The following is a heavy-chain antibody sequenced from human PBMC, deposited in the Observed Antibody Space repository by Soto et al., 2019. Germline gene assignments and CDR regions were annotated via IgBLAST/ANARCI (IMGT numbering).Heavy chain of an antibody. Sequence: PGGSLRLSCAASGFTFSSYSMNWVRQAPGKGLEWVSSISSSSCYIYYADSVKGRFTISRDNAENSLYLQMNSLRAEDTAVYYCASRYGSGRSPFDYWGQGTLVTVSS. J-gene: IGHJ4*02. CDR2: ISSSSCYI. D-gene: IGHD3-10*01. CDR3: ASRYGSGRSPFDY. V-gene: IGHV3-21*01. CDR1: GFTFSSYS.